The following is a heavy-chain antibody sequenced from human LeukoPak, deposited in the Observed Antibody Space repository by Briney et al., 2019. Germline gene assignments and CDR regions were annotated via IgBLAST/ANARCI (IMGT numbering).Heavy chain of an antibody. V-gene: IGHV1-2*06. D-gene: IGHD2-2*01. CDR2: INPNNGGT. CDR3: AREYCSSTSCYFYYFDY. J-gene: IGHJ4*02. Sequence: ASVKVSCKASGYTFTGYYMHWVRQAPGQGLEWMGRINPNNGGTNFAQKFQGRVTMTRDTSITTAYVELSSLRSDDTAVYYCAREYCSSTSCYFYYFDYWGQGTLVTVSS. CDR1: GYTFTGYY.